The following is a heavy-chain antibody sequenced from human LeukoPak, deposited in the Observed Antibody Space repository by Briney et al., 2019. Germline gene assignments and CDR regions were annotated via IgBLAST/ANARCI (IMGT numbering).Heavy chain of an antibody. V-gene: IGHV3-33*01. CDR1: GFTFRSYG. J-gene: IGHJ4*02. CDR2: IWYDGSNI. Sequence: GRSLRLSCAASGFTFRSYGMHWVRQAPDKGLEWVAVIWYDGSNIQYGDSVKGRFTISRDNFENTLYLQMNNLRAADTAVYYCVRTCVTGGSGTFYFDYWGQGALVTVSS. D-gene: IGHD2-8*02. CDR3: VRTCVTGGSGTFYFDY.